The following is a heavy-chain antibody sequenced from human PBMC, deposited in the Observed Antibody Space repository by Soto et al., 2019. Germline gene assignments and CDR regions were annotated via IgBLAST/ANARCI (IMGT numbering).Heavy chain of an antibody. V-gene: IGHV1-69*13. Sequence: SVKVSCKASGGTFSSYAISWVRQAPGQGLEWMGGIIPIFGTANYAQKFQGRVTITADESTSTAYMELSSLRSEDTAVYYCARCMYSSGWYLYWFDPWGQGTLVTVSS. CDR3: ARCMYSSGWYLYWFDP. CDR1: GGTFSSYA. J-gene: IGHJ5*02. CDR2: IIPIFGTA. D-gene: IGHD6-19*01.